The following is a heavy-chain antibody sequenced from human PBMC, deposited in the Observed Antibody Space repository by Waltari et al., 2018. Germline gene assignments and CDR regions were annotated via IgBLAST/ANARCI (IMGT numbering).Heavy chain of an antibody. J-gene: IGHJ4*02. V-gene: IGHV1-24*01. CDR2: FDPEDGET. CDR1: GYTLPELS. Sequence: QVQLVQSGAEVKKTGASVKVSCKVSGYTLPELSMTWVRQAPGKGLEWMGGFDPEDGETIYAQKFQGRVTMTEDTSTDTAYMELSSLRSEDTAVYYCATGGITMVRGDTFDYWGQGTLVTVSS. D-gene: IGHD3-10*01. CDR3: ATGGITMVRGDTFDY.